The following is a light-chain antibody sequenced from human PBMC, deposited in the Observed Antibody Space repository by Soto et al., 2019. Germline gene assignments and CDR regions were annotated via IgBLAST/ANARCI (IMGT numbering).Light chain of an antibody. Sequence: QSVLTQPPSASGSPGQSVTISCTGTSSDVGGYNYVSWYQQHPGKAPKLMIYEVSKRPSGVHDRFSGSKSGNTASLTVSGLQAEDEADYYCSSYAGSNPVVFGGGTKLTVL. V-gene: IGLV2-8*01. CDR2: EVS. J-gene: IGLJ2*01. CDR1: SSDVGGYNY. CDR3: SSYAGSNPVV.